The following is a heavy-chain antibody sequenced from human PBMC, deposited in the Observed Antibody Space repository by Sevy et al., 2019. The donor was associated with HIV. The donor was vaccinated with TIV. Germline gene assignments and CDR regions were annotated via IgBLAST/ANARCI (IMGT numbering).Heavy chain of an antibody. Sequence: GGSLRLSCAASGFTFSSYSMNWVRQAPGKGLEWVSYISSSSSTIYYAHSVKGRFTISRDNAKNSLYLQMNSLRDEDTAVYYCARRSTSGTMGTHYYYYYMDVWGKGTTVTVSS. CDR1: GFTFSSYS. CDR2: ISSSSSTI. D-gene: IGHD6-13*01. CDR3: ARRSTSGTMGTHYYYYYMDV. J-gene: IGHJ6*03. V-gene: IGHV3-48*02.